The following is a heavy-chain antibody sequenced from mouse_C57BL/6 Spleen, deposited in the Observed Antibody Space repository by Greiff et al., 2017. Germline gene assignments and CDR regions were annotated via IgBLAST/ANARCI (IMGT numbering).Heavy chain of an antibody. J-gene: IGHJ4*01. V-gene: IGHV5-4*03. CDR3: ASYIVTDAMDY. CDR1: GFTFSSYA. CDR2: ISDGGSYT. D-gene: IGHD2-5*01. Sequence: EVMLVESGGGLVKPGGSLKLSCAASGFTFSSYAMSWVRQTPEKRLEWVATISDGGSYTYCPDNVQGRFTISRDNAKNNLYLQMSHLKSEDTAMYYCASYIVTDAMDYWGQGTSVTVSS.